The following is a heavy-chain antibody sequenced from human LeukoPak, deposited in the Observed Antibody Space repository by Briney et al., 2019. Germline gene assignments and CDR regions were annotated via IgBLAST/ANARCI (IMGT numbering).Heavy chain of an antibody. D-gene: IGHD5-12*01. Sequence: SETLSLTCAVYGGSSSGYYWSWIRQPPGKGLEWIGEINHSGSTNYNPSLKSRVTISVDTSKNQFSLKLSSVTAADTAVYYCARNVVNIVATSIYYYYGMDVWGQGTTVTVSS. CDR3: ARNVVNIVATSIYYYYGMDV. V-gene: IGHV4-34*01. CDR1: GGSSSGYY. J-gene: IGHJ6*02. CDR2: INHSGST.